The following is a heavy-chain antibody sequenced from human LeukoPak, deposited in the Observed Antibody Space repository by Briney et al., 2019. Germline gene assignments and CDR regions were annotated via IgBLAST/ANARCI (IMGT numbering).Heavy chain of an antibody. J-gene: IGHJ5*02. V-gene: IGHV4-38-2*02. D-gene: IGHD2-8*01. CDR3: ARENYCTNGVCWAFDP. Sequence: SETLSLTCTVSGYSISSGYYWGWIRQPPGKGLEWIGNIYYTGSSSYNSSLKSRVTISVDTSKNQFSLQLSSVTAADTAVYYCARENYCTNGVCWAFDPWGQGTLVTVSS. CDR2: IYYTGSS. CDR1: GYSISSGYY.